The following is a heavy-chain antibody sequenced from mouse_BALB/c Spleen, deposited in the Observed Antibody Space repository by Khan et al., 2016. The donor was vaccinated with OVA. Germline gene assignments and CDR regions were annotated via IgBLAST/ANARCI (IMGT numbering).Heavy chain of an antibody. V-gene: IGHV9-3-1*01. J-gene: IGHJ3*01. CDR2: INTYTGEP. D-gene: IGHD2-1*01. Sequence: QIQLVQSGPELKKPGETVKISCKASGYTLTDYGMNWVKQAPGKGLKWMGWINTYTGEPTFADDFKERFAFSLETSASTASLEIINLKNEDTATXYCARSQGNYLFAYWGQGILVAVSA. CDR3: ARSQGNYLFAY. CDR1: GYTLTDYG.